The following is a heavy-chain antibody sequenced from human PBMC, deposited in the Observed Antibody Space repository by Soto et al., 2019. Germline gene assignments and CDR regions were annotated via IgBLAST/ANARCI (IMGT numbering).Heavy chain of an antibody. V-gene: IGHV4-39*01. CDR3: ASQDSYYYYYGMDV. CDR1: GGSISSSSYY. D-gene: IGHD2-15*01. CDR2: IYYSGST. Sequence: QLQLQESGPGLVKPSETLSLTCTVSGGSISSSSYYWGWIRQPPGKGLEWIGSIYYSGSTYYNPSLKRRVPISVDTSKNQFSLKLSSVTAADTAVYYCASQDSYYYYYGMDVWGQGTTVTVSS. J-gene: IGHJ6*02.